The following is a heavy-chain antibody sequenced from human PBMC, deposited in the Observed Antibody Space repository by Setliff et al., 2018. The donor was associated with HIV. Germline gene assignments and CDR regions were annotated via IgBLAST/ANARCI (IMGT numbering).Heavy chain of an antibody. CDR1: GGTFSDYS. D-gene: IGHD3-22*01. CDR2: IHHSGRT. CDR3: ARREATYYYDTRYFDS. Sequence: PSETLSLTCAVYGGTFSDYSWTWIRRPPGKGLEWIGEIHHSGRTEYNPSLTSRISMSVDSSKNQFSLRMSSVAAADTAVYYCARREATYYYDTRYFDSWGQGTLVTVSS. V-gene: IGHV4-34*01. J-gene: IGHJ4*02.